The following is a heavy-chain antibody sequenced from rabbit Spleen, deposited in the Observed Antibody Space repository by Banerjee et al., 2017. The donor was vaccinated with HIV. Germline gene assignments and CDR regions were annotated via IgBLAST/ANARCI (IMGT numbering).Heavy chain of an antibody. CDR3: ARGSATMTMVITGYYLGL. J-gene: IGHJ4*01. V-gene: IGHV1S45*01. D-gene: IGHD2-1*01. Sequence: QEQLTETGGGLVQPGGSLTLSCKASGIDFTNYYISWVRQAPGKGLEWIACIYAGSSSNTYSATWAKGRFTISKTSSTTVTLQMTSLTAADTATYFCARGSATMTMVITGYYLGLWGPGTLVTVS. CDR1: GIDFTNYY. CDR2: IYAGSSSNT.